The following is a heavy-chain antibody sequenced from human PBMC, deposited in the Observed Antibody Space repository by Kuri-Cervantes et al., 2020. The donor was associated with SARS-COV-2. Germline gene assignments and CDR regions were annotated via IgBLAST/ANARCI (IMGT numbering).Heavy chain of an antibody. CDR1: GGSISSYY. CDR3: ARTVIYYYYYMDV. Sequence: SCTVSGGSISSYYWSWIRQPAGKGLEWIGRIYTSGSTNYNPSLKSRVTMSVDTSKNQFSLKLSSVTAADTAVYYCARTVIYYYYYMDVWGKGTTVTVSS. V-gene: IGHV4-4*07. CDR2: IYTSGST. D-gene: IGHD4-11*01. J-gene: IGHJ6*03.